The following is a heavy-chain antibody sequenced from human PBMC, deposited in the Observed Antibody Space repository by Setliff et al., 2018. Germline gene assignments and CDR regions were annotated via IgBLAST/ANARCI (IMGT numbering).Heavy chain of an antibody. Sequence: PSETLSLTCSVSGDSVSNVHHYWSWIRQSPGKGLEWLGNIFNRVTTFYNPSFESRLVISADPSRNQFSLQLASVTAADTAVYFCARVSAMLGGNFDTWGPGSLVTV. CDR3: ARVSAMLGGNFDT. V-gene: IGHV4-30-4*08. J-gene: IGHJ4*01. D-gene: IGHD3-16*01. CDR1: GDSVSNVHHY. CDR2: IFNRVTT.